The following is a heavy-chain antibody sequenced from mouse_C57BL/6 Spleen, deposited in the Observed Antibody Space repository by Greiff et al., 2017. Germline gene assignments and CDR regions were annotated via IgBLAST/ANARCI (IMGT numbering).Heavy chain of an antibody. V-gene: IGHV3-6*01. CDR3: ASLITTVGYFDY. J-gene: IGHJ2*01. D-gene: IGHD1-1*01. CDR2: ISYDGSN. Sequence: DVHLVESGPGLVKPSQSLSLTCSVTGYSITSGYYWNWIRQFPGNKLEWMGYISYDGSNNYNPSLKNRISITRDTSKNQFFLKLNSVTTEDTATYYCASLITTVGYFDYWGQGTTLTVSS. CDR1: GYSITSGYY.